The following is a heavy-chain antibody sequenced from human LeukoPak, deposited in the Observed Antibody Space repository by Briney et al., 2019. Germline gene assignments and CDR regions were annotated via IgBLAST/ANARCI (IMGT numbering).Heavy chain of an antibody. D-gene: IGHD1-1*01. Sequence: SETLSLTCAVSGYSISSGYYWGSIRQPPEKGLEWIGSIYHSGSTYYNPSLKSRVTISVDTSKNQFSLKPSSVTAADTAVYYCARRARGTPDYWGQGTLVTVSS. V-gene: IGHV4-38-2*01. J-gene: IGHJ4*02. CDR3: ARRARGTPDY. CDR1: GYSISSGYY. CDR2: IYHSGST.